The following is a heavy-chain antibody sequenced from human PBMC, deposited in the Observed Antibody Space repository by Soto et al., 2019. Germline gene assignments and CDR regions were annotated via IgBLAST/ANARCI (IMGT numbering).Heavy chain of an antibody. CDR2: ISSSGNSI. CDR1: GFTFSDYY. D-gene: IGHD6-13*01. J-gene: IGHJ4*02. Sequence: GGSLRLSCAASGFTFSDYYMTWIRQAPGKGLEWVSYISSSGNSIYYADSVRGRFTVSRDNAKNSPFLQMNSLRAEDTAVYYCARRAAAGRSFDYWGLGTLVTVSS. V-gene: IGHV3-11*01. CDR3: ARRAAAGRSFDY.